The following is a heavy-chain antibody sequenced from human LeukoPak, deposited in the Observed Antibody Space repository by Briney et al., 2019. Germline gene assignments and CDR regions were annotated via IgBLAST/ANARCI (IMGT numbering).Heavy chain of an antibody. CDR3: ARKDIAVAGFYYHGMDV. Sequence: ASVKVSFKASGYSFTGYYMHWVRQAPGQGLEWMGWINPNSGGTNYAQKFQGRVTMTRDTSISTAYMELSRLTSDDTAVYYCARKDIAVAGFYYHGMDVWGQGTTVTVSS. J-gene: IGHJ6*02. CDR1: GYSFTGYY. D-gene: IGHD6-19*01. CDR2: INPNSGGT. V-gene: IGHV1-2*02.